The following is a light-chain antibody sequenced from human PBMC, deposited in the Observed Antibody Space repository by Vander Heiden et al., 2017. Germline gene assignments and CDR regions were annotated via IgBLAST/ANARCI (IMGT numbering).Light chain of an antibody. Sequence: QSVLTLSPSVSGAPGQGVTLSRTASSSTVGAGYPVRRYHQLPGTAPKLLIYGNRNRPSGVPDRFSGSKSGTSASLAITGLQAEDEADYYCQSYDSSLSAVVFGGGTKLTVL. CDR3: QSYDSSLSAVV. V-gene: IGLV1-40*01. CDR1: SSTVGAGYP. CDR2: GNR. J-gene: IGLJ2*01.